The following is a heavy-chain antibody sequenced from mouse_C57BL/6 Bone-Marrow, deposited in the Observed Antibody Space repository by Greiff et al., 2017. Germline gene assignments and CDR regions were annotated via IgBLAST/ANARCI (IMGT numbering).Heavy chain of an antibody. CDR3: ARGLLWSSGFAY. Sequence: QVQLQQSGAELMTPGASVKLSCKATGYTFTGYWIEWVKQRPGHGLEWIGEILPGSGSTNYNAKFKGKATFTADTSSNTAYMQLSSLTTEDSAIYYCARGLLWSSGFAYWGQGTLVTVSA. V-gene: IGHV1-9*01. D-gene: IGHD2-1*01. CDR1: GYTFTGYW. J-gene: IGHJ3*01. CDR2: ILPGSGST.